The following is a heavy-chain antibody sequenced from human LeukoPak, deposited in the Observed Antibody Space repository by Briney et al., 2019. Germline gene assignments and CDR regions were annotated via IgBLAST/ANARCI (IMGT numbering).Heavy chain of an antibody. J-gene: IGHJ4*02. CDR3: ARSLF. V-gene: IGHV3-30*04. D-gene: IGHD2-21*01. CDR2: ISYDGSNK. CDR1: GFTFISYA. Sequence: GGSLRLSCAASGFTFISYAMHWVRQAPGKGLERVAVISYDGSNKYYADSVKGRFTISRDNSKNTLYLQMNSLRAEDTAVYYCARSLFWGQGTLVTVSS.